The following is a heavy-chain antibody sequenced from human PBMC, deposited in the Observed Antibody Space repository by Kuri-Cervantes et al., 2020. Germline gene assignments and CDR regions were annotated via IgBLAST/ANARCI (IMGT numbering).Heavy chain of an antibody. Sequence: GESLKISCAASGFAFRNHAMHWVRQAPGKGLEWVAFISYDGNDKYYADSVKGRFTISRDNSKNTLYLQMNSLRVEDTAVFFCAQDWNADYYFDYWGQGTLVTVSS. CDR1: GFAFRNHA. CDR3: AQDWNADYYFDY. CDR2: ISYDGNDK. J-gene: IGHJ4*02. V-gene: IGHV3-30*01. D-gene: IGHD1-1*01.